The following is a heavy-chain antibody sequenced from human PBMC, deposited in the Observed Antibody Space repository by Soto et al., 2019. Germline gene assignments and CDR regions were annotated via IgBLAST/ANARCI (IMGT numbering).Heavy chain of an antibody. Sequence: GGSLRLSCAASGFTLSGKWMIWVRQAPGKGLEWVANIKQDGSDKYYVDSVKGRLTISRDNAKNTLYLQMNSLRAEDTAVYYCARGDGDYYDGNGYLGRHWGQGTLVTVSS. CDR3: ARGDGDYYDGNGYLGRH. CDR2: IKQDGSDK. J-gene: IGHJ4*02. CDR1: GFTLSGKW. V-gene: IGHV3-7*04. D-gene: IGHD3-22*01.